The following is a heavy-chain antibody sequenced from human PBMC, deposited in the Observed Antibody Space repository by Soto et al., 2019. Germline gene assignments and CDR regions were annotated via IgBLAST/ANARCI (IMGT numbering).Heavy chain of an antibody. V-gene: IGHV3-21*06. CDR1: GFTFSSYS. Sequence: EVQLVESGGGLVKPGGSLRLSCAASGFTFSSYSMNWVRQAPGKGLEWVSSISSSSNYIYYADSVKGRFTISRDNAKNSPYLQMNSLRAEATAVYYCARDLVGATIWGQGTLVTVSS. J-gene: IGHJ4*02. D-gene: IGHD1-26*01. CDR2: ISSSSNYI. CDR3: ARDLVGATI.